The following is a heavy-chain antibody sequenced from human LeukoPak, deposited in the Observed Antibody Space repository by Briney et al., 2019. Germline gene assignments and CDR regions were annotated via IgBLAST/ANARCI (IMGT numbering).Heavy chain of an antibody. Sequence: GRSLRLSCAASGFTFSSYAMHWVRQAPGKGLEWVAVISYDGSNKYYADSVKGRFTISRDNAKNSLYLQMNSLRAEDTAVYYCARGAGRPYSSGGSYHDYWGQGTLVTVSS. V-gene: IGHV3-30*04. CDR1: GFTFSSYA. CDR3: ARGAGRPYSSGGSYHDY. D-gene: IGHD6-19*01. J-gene: IGHJ4*02. CDR2: ISYDGSNK.